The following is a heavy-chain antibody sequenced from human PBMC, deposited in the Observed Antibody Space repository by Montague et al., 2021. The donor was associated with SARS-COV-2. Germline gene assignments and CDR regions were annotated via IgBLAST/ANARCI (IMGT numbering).Heavy chain of an antibody. D-gene: IGHD7-27*01. V-gene: IGHV3-48*02. CDR2: ITGTSSLV. CDR1: GFTFSIYS. Sequence: RLSWSASGFTFSIYSMNWVRQAPGKGLEWVSYITGTSSLVHYADSVKGRFTISRDNAQNSLYLQMNSLRDEDTAVYYCARSTGHFDYWGLGTLVTVSS. CDR3: ARSTGHFDY. J-gene: IGHJ4*02.